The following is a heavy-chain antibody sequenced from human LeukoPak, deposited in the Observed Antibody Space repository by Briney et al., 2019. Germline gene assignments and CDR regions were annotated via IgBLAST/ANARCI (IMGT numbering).Heavy chain of an antibody. Sequence: SETLSLTCTVSGGSISSRGFYWGWIRQPPGKGLEWIGSVYYSGRTYYNPSLKSRVTISVDTSKNQLSLKLSSVTAADTAVYYCVSYGRPEQQLVRAFDYWGQGTLVTVSS. CDR3: VSYGRPEQQLVRAFDY. D-gene: IGHD6-13*01. V-gene: IGHV4-39*01. CDR2: VYYSGRT. CDR1: GGSISSRGFY. J-gene: IGHJ4*02.